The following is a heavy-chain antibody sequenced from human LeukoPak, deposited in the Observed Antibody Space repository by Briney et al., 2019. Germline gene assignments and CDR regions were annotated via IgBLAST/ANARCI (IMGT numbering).Heavy chain of an antibody. D-gene: IGHD3-10*01. CDR1: GFTFSSYG. CDR3: ANLGIIPSMVRGVIGVNWFDP. Sequence: QAGVSLRLSCAASGFTFSSYGMHWVRQAPGKGLEWVAFIRYDGGNKYYADSVKGRFTISRDNSKNTLYLQMNSLRAEDTAVYYCANLGIIPSMVRGVIGVNWFDPWGQGTLVTVSS. CDR2: IRYDGGNK. V-gene: IGHV3-30*02. J-gene: IGHJ5*02.